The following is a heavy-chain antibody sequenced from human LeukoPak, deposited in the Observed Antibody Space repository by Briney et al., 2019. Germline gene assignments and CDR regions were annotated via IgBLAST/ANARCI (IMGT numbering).Heavy chain of an antibody. CDR1: GFTFSSYS. J-gene: IGHJ4*02. D-gene: IGHD6-6*01. Sequence: GGSLRLSCAASGFTFSSYSTNWVRQAPGKGLEWVSYISSSSSSTIYYADSVKGRFTISRDNAKNSLYLQMNSLRAADTAVYYCTRGRSSLSTFDYWGQGTLVTVSS. V-gene: IGHV3-48*04. CDR2: ISSSSSSTI. CDR3: TRGRSSLSTFDY.